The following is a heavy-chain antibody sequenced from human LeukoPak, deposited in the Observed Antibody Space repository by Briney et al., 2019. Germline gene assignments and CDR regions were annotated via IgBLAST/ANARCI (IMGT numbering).Heavy chain of an antibody. V-gene: IGHV3-53*01. CDR3: ARRAGDYSHPYDY. J-gene: IGHJ4*02. Sequence: TGGSLRLSCTVSGFTVSTNSMSWVRQTPGKGLEWVSFIYSGGSTHYSDSVKGRFTISRDNSKNTLYLQMNSLRAEDTAVYYCARRAGDYSHPYDYWGQGTLDTVSS. CDR1: GFTVSTNS. CDR2: IYSGGST. D-gene: IGHD3-22*01.